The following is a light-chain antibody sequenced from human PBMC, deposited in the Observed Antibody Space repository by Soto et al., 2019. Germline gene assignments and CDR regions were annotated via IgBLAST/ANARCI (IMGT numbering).Light chain of an antibody. V-gene: IGKV3-11*01. J-gene: IGKJ1*01. CDR2: DAS. CDR3: QQHCNWPLT. CDR1: QSVSSY. Sequence: EIVLTQSPATLSLSPGERATLSCRASQSVSSYFAWYQQKPGQAPRLLIYDASNRATGIPARFSGGGSGTDFTLTITSLEPDDFAVYYCQQHCNWPLTFGQGTRVDIK.